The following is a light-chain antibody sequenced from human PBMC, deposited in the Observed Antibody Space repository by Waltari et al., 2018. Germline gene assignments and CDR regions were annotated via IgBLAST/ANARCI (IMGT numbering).Light chain of an antibody. Sequence: QSALTQPASVSGTPGQSSTIPCTGTNSDVGNYNLVPWYQHHPGEAPKLMICEVIKRPSGVSNRFSGSKSGNTASLTISGLQAEDEADYYCCSYAGSGTYVFGTGTKVTVL. CDR3: CSYAGSGTYV. V-gene: IGLV2-23*02. J-gene: IGLJ1*01. CDR1: NSDVGNYNL. CDR2: EVI.